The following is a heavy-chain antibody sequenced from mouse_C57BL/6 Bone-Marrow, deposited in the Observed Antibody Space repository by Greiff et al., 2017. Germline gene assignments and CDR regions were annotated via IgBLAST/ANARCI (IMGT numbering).Heavy chain of an antibody. Sequence: EVKLVESGAELVRPGASVKLSCTASGFNIKDDYMHWVKQRPEQGLEWIGWIYPENGDTEYASKFQGKATITADTSSNTAYLQLSSLTSEDTAVYYCTTPYGSSYGWFAYWGQGTLVTVSA. CDR3: TTPYGSSYGWFAY. J-gene: IGHJ3*01. CDR1: GFNIKDDY. D-gene: IGHD1-1*01. CDR2: IYPENGDT. V-gene: IGHV14-4*01.